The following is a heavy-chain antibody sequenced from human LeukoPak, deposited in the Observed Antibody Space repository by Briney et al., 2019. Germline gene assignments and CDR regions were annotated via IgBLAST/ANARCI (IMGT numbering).Heavy chain of an antibody. V-gene: IGHV3-7*01. Sequence: GGSLRLSCAASGFSISTYWMSWVRQAPGKGLEGVANIKQDGSKKYYVDSVKGRFTMSRDNAKNSLYLQMSSLRAEDTAVYYCARGYCSGGVCYSIYFDYWGQGTLVTVSS. CDR3: ARGYCSGGVCYSIYFDY. CDR2: IKQDGSKK. D-gene: IGHD2-15*01. CDR1: GFSISTYW. J-gene: IGHJ4*02.